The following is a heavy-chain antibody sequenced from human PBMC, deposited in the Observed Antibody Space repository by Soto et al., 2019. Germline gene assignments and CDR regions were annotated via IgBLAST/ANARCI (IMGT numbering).Heavy chain of an antibody. CDR1: GFTFTRYS. J-gene: IGHJ4*02. V-gene: IGHV3-21*01. Sequence: PGGSLRLSCAASGFTFTRYSMNWVRQAPGKGLEWVSSISSTTPYIYYADSMKGRFTVSRDNAKNSVYLEMNSLSAEDTALYYCARESEDLTSNFDYWGQGT. CDR2: ISSTTPYI. CDR3: ARESEDLTSNFDY.